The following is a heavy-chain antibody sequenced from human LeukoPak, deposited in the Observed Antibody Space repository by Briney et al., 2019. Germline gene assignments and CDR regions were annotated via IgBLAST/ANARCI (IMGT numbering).Heavy chain of an antibody. V-gene: IGHV5-51*01. Sequence: GESLKISCKGSGYSFTNSWIGWVRQMPGKGLEWMGIIYPGDSDTRYSPSFQGQVTISADKSISTAYLQWSSLKASDTAMYYCARRVGYYYDSSGYYYFDYWGQGTLVTVSS. CDR2: IYPGDSDT. CDR1: GYSFTNSW. J-gene: IGHJ4*02. D-gene: IGHD3-22*01. CDR3: ARRVGYYYDSSGYYYFDY.